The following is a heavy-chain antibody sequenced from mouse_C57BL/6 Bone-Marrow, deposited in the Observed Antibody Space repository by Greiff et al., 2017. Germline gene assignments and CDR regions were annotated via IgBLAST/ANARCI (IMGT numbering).Heavy chain of an antibody. J-gene: IGHJ4*01. CDR2: IYPGSGST. CDR3: AQESGASYYAMDY. V-gene: IGHV1-55*01. D-gene: IGHD1-3*01. CDR1: GYTFTSYW. Sequence: QVQLQQPGAELVKPGASVKMSCKASGYTFTSYWITWVKQRPGQGLEWIGDIYPGSGSTNYNEKFKSKATLTVDTSSSTAYMQLSSLTSEDSAVYYWAQESGASYYAMDYWGQGTSVTVSS.